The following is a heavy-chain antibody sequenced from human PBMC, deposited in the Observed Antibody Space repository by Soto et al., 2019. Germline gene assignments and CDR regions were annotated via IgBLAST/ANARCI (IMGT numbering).Heavy chain of an antibody. D-gene: IGHD3-3*01. CDR1: GYTFTSYG. Sequence: QVQLVQSGAEVKKPGASVKVSCKASGYTFTSYGISWVRQAPGQGLEWMGWISAYNGNTNYAQKLQGRVTMTTDTATNTGYMELRSLRSDDTAVYYCARDYDGRKAYYYGMDVWGQGTTVTVSS. V-gene: IGHV1-18*01. CDR3: ARDYDGRKAYYYGMDV. CDR2: ISAYNGNT. J-gene: IGHJ6*02.